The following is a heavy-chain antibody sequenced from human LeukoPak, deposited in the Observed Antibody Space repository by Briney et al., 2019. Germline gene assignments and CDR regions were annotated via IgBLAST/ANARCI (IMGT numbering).Heavy chain of an antibody. Sequence: GGSLRLSCAASGFTFSSFTMSWVRQAPGKGLEWVSAISGSGGSTYYADSVKGRFTISRDNSKNTLYLQMNSLRAEDTAVYYCAKGSRGWYSWYFGVWGRGTLVTASS. J-gene: IGHJ2*01. CDR2: ISGSGGST. CDR3: AKGSRGWYSWYFGV. CDR1: GFTFSSFT. V-gene: IGHV3-23*01. D-gene: IGHD6-19*01.